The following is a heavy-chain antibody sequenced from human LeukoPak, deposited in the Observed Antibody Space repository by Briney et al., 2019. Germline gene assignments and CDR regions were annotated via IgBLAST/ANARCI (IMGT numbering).Heavy chain of an antibody. CDR2: IGSSSSYI. V-gene: IGHV3-21*01. Sequence: RGSLRLSCVASGFTFSDYSMNWVRQAPGKGLEWVSSIGSSSSYIYYADPVKGGLPISRDNAKNSLYLQMNSLRGGDTAVYYCARGLGYCSGVSCYWGQGTLVTVPS. CDR3: ARGLGYCSGVSCY. J-gene: IGHJ4*02. CDR1: GFTFSDYS. D-gene: IGHD2-15*01.